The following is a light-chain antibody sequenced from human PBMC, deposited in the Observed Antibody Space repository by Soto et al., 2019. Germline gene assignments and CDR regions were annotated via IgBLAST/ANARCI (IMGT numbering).Light chain of an antibody. CDR3: SSYTSSSTHV. CDR1: GSDVGAYTF. Sequence: QSALTQPASVSGSPGQSITISCTGTGSDVGAYTFVSWYQQHPDKVPKLMIFDVSRRPSGVSDRFSGSKSGNTASLTISGLQPEDEADYCSSYTSSSTHVFGSGTKLTVL. CDR2: DVS. J-gene: IGLJ1*01. V-gene: IGLV2-14*03.